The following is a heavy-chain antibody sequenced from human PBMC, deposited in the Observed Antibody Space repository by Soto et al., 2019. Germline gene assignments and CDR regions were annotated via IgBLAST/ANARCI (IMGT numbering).Heavy chain of an antibody. CDR3: ARGLLRFLEWLNYGLEY. Sequence: SETLSLTCAVYGGSFSGYYWSWIRQPPGKGLEWIGEINHSGSTNYNPSLKSRVTISVDTSKNQFSLKLSSVTAADTAVYYCARGLLRFLEWLNYGLEYWGQGTLVTVSS. CDR1: GGSFSGYY. CDR2: INHSGST. V-gene: IGHV4-34*01. D-gene: IGHD3-3*01. J-gene: IGHJ4*02.